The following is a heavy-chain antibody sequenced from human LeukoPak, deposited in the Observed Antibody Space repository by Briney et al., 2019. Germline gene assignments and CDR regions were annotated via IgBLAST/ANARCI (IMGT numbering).Heavy chain of an antibody. V-gene: IGHV1-2*02. CDR2: INPNSGST. CDR1: GYTFTGYY. Sequence: APVKVSCKASGYTFTGYYMHWVRQAPGQGLEWMGWINPNSGSTNYAQKFKGRVTMTRDTSISTTYMELNSLRSDDTALYYCTRDRGYGWYVSDHWGQGTLVTVSS. D-gene: IGHD6-19*01. CDR3: TRDRGYGWYVSDH. J-gene: IGHJ4*02.